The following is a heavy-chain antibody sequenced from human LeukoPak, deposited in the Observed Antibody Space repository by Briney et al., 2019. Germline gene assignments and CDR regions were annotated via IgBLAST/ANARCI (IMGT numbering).Heavy chain of an antibody. CDR3: AIDESYYGSGNYLS. D-gene: IGHD3-10*01. J-gene: IGHJ4*02. CDR2: MSGSGSRT. Sequence: GGSLRLSCAASGFTFSNHAMSWVRQTLGKGLEWVSGMSGSGSRTYYADSVKGRFTISRDNSKNTLHLQMDSLRAEDTAVYYCAIDESYYGSGNYLSGGQGTLVTVSS. V-gene: IGHV3-23*01. CDR1: GFTFSNHA.